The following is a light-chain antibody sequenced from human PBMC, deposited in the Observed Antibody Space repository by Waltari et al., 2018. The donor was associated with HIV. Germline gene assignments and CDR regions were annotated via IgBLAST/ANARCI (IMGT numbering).Light chain of an antibody. V-gene: IGLV1-51*01. CDR3: GTWDSSLNAVL. CDR2: DNN. J-gene: IGLJ2*01. Sequence: QSVLTQPPSVSAAPGQKVTISCSGSNSNIGNNFVSWFQQLPGIAPKLLIDDNNKRPSGLPDRFAASQSGTSATLGITGLQTGDEADYYCGTWDSSLNAVLFGGGTKLTVL. CDR1: NSNIGNNF.